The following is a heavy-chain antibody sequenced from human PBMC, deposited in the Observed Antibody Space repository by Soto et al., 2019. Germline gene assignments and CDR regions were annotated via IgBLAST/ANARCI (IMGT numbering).Heavy chain of an antibody. CDR2: SSYTGNT. D-gene: IGHD3-22*01. CDR3: ARDGYYYDSSGYRADAFDI. V-gene: IGHV4-39*07. J-gene: IGHJ3*02. Sequence: SETLSLTCTVSGASITSGNYYWGWIRQPPGKGLQWIGSSSYTGNTYFNPSLKSRVTISVDTSKNQFSLKLSSVTAADTAVYYCARDGYYYDSSGYRADAFDIWGQGTMVTVSS. CDR1: GASITSGNYY.